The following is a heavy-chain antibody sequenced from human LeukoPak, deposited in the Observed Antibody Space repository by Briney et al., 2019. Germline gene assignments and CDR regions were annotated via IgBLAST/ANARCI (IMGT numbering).Heavy chain of an antibody. CDR2: ISGHNGNT. J-gene: IGHJ4*02. D-gene: IGHD3/OR15-3a*01. CDR1: GYTFTSYG. Sequence: ASVKVSCKASGYTFTSYGMSWVRQAPGQGLEGMGWISGHNGNTKYAQKLQGRVSMTSDATTSTAYMELRSLGSDDTAVYYCARGTMIFGVAPPHFDYWGQGTLVTVSS. V-gene: IGHV1-18*01. CDR3: ARGTMIFGVAPPHFDY.